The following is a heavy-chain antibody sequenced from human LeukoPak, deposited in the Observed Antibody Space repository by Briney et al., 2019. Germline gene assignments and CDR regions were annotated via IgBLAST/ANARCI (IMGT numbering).Heavy chain of an antibody. CDR2: IYYSGST. CDR3: ARQRYYYGSGSYDY. J-gene: IGHJ4*02. CDR1: GGSISSYY. D-gene: IGHD3-10*01. V-gene: IGHV4-59*08. Sequence: TETLSLTCTVSGGSISSYYWNWIRQPPGKGLEWIGYIYYSGSTNYNPSLKSRVTISVDTSKNQFSLKLSSVTAADTAVYYCARQRYYYGSGSYDYWGQGTLVTVSS.